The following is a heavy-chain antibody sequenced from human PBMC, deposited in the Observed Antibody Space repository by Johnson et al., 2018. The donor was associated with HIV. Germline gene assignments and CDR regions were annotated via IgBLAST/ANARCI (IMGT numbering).Heavy chain of an antibody. D-gene: IGHD1-26*01. V-gene: IGHV3-53*01. CDR1: GFTVSSNY. CDR3: ARDKVDDAFDI. CDR2: IYSGGST. J-gene: IGHJ3*02. Sequence: VQLVESGGGLIQPGRSLRLSCAASGFTVSSNYMSWVRQAPGKGLEWVSVIYSGGSTYYADSVKGRFTVSRDNSKNTLYLQMNSLRAEDTAVYYCARDKVDDAFDIWGQGTMVTVSS.